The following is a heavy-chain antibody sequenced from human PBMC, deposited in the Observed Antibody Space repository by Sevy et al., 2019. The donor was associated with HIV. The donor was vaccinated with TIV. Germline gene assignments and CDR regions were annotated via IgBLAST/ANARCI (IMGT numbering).Heavy chain of an antibody. CDR2: IYTTDSDA. Sequence: GESLKISFKASGYSFTSSCIGWVRQMPGKGLEWMGIIYTTDSDARYSPSFEGQVTISVDKSISTAYLQWSSLKASDTAMYYCARRGASGGWYHFDYWGQGTLVTVS. D-gene: IGHD6-19*01. V-gene: IGHV5-51*01. CDR3: ARRGASGGWYHFDY. CDR1: GYSFTSSC. J-gene: IGHJ4*02.